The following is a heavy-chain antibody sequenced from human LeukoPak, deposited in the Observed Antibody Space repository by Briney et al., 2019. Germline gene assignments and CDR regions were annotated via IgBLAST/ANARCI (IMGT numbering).Heavy chain of an antibody. D-gene: IGHD2-2*01. Sequence: SETLSLTCTVSGGSISSSSYYWGWLRQPPGKGLEWIGSIYYTGSTYYNASLKSRVTISVDTSKNHFSLKLSSVTAADTAVYYCAGLGYCSSTRCFDYWGQGTLVTVSS. J-gene: IGHJ4*02. CDR1: GGSISSSSYY. CDR2: IYYTGST. CDR3: AGLGYCSSTRCFDY. V-gene: IGHV4-39*02.